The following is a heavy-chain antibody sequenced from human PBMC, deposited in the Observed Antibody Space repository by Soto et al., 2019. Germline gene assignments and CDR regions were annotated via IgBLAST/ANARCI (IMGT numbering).Heavy chain of an antibody. Sequence: QVQLVQSGAEVKKPGSSVKVSCKASGGTFSSYTISWVRQAPGQGLEWMGRIIPILGIANYAQKFQGRVTITADKYTSTAYMELSSLRSEDTAVYYCASSSGSSSSYFDYWGQGTLVTVSS. V-gene: IGHV1-69*02. J-gene: IGHJ4*02. CDR3: ASSSGSSSSYFDY. D-gene: IGHD6-6*01. CDR1: GGTFSSYT. CDR2: IIPILGIA.